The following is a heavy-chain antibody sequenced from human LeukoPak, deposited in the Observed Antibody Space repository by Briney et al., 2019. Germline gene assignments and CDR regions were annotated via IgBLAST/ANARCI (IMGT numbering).Heavy chain of an antibody. J-gene: IGHJ4*02. CDR3: ARDREFYYDSSGYTV. CDR1: GFTFSNYG. CDR2: IWYDGSNK. Sequence: GGSLRLSCAASGFTFSNYGMHWVRQAPGKGLEWVAVIWYDGSNKHYADSVKGRFTISRDNSKNTLYLQMNSLRAEDTAVYYCARDREFYYDSSGYTVWGQGTLVTVSS. V-gene: IGHV3-33*01. D-gene: IGHD3-22*01.